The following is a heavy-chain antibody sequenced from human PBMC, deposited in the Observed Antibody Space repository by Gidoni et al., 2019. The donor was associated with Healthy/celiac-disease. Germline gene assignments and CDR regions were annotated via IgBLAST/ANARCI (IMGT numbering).Heavy chain of an antibody. CDR1: GFTFSSYA. J-gene: IGHJ5*02. V-gene: IGHV3-64D*09. Sequence: EVQLVESGGGLVQPGGSLRLYCSASGFTFSSYAMHWVRQAPGKGLEYVSAISSNGGSTYYADSVKGRFTISRDNSKNTLYLQMSSLRAEDTAVYYCVKGQLTMVRGANAKENWFDPWGQGTLVTVSS. CDR3: VKGQLTMVRGANAKENWFDP. CDR2: ISSNGGST. D-gene: IGHD3-10*01.